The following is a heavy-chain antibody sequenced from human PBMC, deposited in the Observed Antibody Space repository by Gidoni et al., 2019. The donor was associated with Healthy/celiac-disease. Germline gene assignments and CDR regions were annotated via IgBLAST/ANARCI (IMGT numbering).Heavy chain of an antibody. V-gene: IGHV3-33*01. CDR1: GFTFSSYG. Sequence: QVQLVESGGGVVQPGRSLRLSCAASGFTFSSYGRHWVRQAPGKGLEWVAVIWYDGSNKYYADSGKGRFTISRDNSKNTLYLQMNSLRAEDTAVYYCARDGGGPGYCSGGSCSDYWGQGTLVTVSS. D-gene: IGHD2-15*01. CDR2: IWYDGSNK. J-gene: IGHJ4*02. CDR3: ARDGGGPGYCSGGSCSDY.